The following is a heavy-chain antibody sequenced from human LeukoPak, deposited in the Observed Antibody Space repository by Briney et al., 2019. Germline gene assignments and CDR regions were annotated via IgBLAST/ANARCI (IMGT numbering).Heavy chain of an antibody. CDR1: GFTFSSFA. Sequence: GGSLRLSCAASGFTFSSFAMSWVRQAPGRGLEWVSGISGRGDSIYYADSVNGRFTISREKSKNTLYLQMNSLRAEDTAGYYCAKSVSEMGTAGGEFDYWGQGTLVTVSS. J-gene: IGHJ4*02. CDR3: AKSVSEMGTAGGEFDY. V-gene: IGHV3-23*01. D-gene: IGHD5-24*01. CDR2: ISGRGDSI.